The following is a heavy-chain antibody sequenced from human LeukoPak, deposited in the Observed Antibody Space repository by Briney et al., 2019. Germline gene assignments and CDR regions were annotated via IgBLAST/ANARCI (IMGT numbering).Heavy chain of an antibody. J-gene: IGHJ4*02. CDR2: IIPILGIA. D-gene: IGHD4-17*01. V-gene: IGHV1-69*04. CDR3: ARANHYGLFDY. CDR1: GGTFSSYA. Sequence: GASVKVSCKASGGTFSSYAISWVRQAPGQGLEWMGRIIPILGIANYAQKFQGRVTITADKSTSTAYMELSSLRSEDTAVYHCARANHYGLFDYWGQGTLVTVSS.